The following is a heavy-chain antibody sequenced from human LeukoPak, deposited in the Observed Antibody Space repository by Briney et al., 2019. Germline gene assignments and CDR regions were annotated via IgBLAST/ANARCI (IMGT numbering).Heavy chain of an antibody. J-gene: IGHJ4*02. D-gene: IGHD1-26*01. V-gene: IGHV3-23*01. CDR3: AKSLNKWEQQSSSFDY. CDR1: GFTFSSYA. CDR2: ISGSGGST. Sequence: PGGSLRLSCAASGFTFSSYAMSWVRQAPGKGLEWVSAISGSGGSTYYADSVKGRFTISRDNSKNTLYLQMNSLRAEDTAVYYCAKSLNKWEQQSSSFDYWGQGTLVTVSS.